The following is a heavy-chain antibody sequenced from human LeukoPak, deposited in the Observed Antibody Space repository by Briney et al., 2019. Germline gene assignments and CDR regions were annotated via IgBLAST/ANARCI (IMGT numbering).Heavy chain of an antibody. V-gene: IGHV4-34*01. Sequence: PSETLSLTCAVYGGSFSGYYWSWIRQPPGKGLEWIGEINHSGSTNYNPSLKSRVTISVDTSKKQFSLKVSFVTAADTAVYYCARQNYGSAPLRYWGQGTLVTVSS. CDR1: GGSFSGYY. CDR3: ARQNYGSAPLRY. CDR2: INHSGST. D-gene: IGHD3-10*01. J-gene: IGHJ4*02.